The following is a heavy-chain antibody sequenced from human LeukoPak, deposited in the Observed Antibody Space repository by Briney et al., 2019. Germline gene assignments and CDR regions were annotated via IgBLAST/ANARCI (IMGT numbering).Heavy chain of an antibody. Sequence: ASVKVSCKASGGTFSSYAISWVRQAPGQGLEWMGGIIPIFGTANYAQKFQGRVTITADKSTSTAYMELSSLRSEDTAVYYCASTGYSSSADRFDYWGQGTLVTVSS. CDR2: IIPIFGTA. D-gene: IGHD6-6*01. V-gene: IGHV1-69*06. J-gene: IGHJ4*02. CDR3: ASTGYSSSADRFDY. CDR1: GGTFSSYA.